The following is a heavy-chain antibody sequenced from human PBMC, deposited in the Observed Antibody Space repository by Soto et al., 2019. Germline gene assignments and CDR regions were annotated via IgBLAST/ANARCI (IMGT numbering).Heavy chain of an antibody. CDR3: ARDPKYCSGGSCYGDAFDI. Sequence: GGSLRLSCAASGFTFSSYGMHWVRQAPGKGLEWVAVIWYDGSNKYYADSVKGRFTISRDNSKNTLYLQMNSLRAEDTAVYYCARDPKYCSGGSCYGDAFDIWGQGTMVTVSS. V-gene: IGHV3-33*01. D-gene: IGHD2-15*01. CDR1: GFTFSSYG. CDR2: IWYDGSNK. J-gene: IGHJ3*02.